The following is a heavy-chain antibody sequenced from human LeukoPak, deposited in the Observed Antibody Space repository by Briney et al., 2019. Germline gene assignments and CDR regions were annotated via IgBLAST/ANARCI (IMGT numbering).Heavy chain of an antibody. J-gene: IGHJ4*02. V-gene: IGHV3-23*01. D-gene: IGHD3-16*01. Sequence: PGGSLRLSCAASGFTFNIYAMSWVRQAPGKGLEWVSSISSKGDYTFYAGSVKGRFTISRDNSRNTLYLQMNSLRVEDTAIYYCAKDRPNYYETNGNYYRRDGDYWGQGTLVTVSS. CDR3: AKDRPNYYETNGNYYRRDGDY. CDR1: GFTFNIYA. CDR2: ISSKGDYT.